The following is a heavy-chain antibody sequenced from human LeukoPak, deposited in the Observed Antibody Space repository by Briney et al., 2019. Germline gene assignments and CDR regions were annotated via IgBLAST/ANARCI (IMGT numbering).Heavy chain of an antibody. CDR1: GGSISSYY. CDR3: ARVSGMEWLFFDY. Sequence: PSETLSLTCTVSGGSISSYYRSWIRQPPGKGLEWIGYIYYSGSTNYNPSLKSRVTISVDTSKNQFSLKLSSVTAADTAVYYCARVSGMEWLFFDYWGQGTLVTVSS. CDR2: IYYSGST. J-gene: IGHJ4*02. V-gene: IGHV4-59*01. D-gene: IGHD3-3*01.